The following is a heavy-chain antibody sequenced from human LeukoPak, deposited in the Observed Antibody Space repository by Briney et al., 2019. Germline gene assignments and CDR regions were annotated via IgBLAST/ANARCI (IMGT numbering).Heavy chain of an antibody. CDR1: GFTFTTYA. J-gene: IGHJ4*02. V-gene: IGHV3-23*01. CDR2: ISGSGVSGDST. D-gene: IGHD3-22*01. CDR3: AKDLRYYDTCPFVFHY. Sequence: PGGSLRLSCAASGFTFTTYAMSWVRQAPGKGLEWVSTISGSGVSGDSTYYSDSVRGRFTISRDNSKNTLYLQMNSLRAEDTAVYYCAKDLRYYDTCPFVFHYWGQGTLVTVSS.